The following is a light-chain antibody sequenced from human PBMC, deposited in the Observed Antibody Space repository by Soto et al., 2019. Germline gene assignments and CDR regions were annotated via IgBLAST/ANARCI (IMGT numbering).Light chain of an antibody. CDR2: SIS. CDR3: LQRSSYALN. Sequence: DIQMTQYPSSLSASVGDRVTITCRASQGCRNDLDWYHWKPGRAPNRLIHSISNLHSVVLSRFRGSGSETEFTLTISSLQPEDFATYYCLQRSSYALNFGGGTKVEIK. V-gene: IGKV1-17*01. CDR1: QGCRND. J-gene: IGKJ4*01.